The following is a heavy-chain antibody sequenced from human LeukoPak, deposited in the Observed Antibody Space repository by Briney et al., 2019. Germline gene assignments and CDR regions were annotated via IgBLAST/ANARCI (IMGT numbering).Heavy chain of an antibody. V-gene: IGHV3-7*01. CDR3: VKVAKYYYGSETYYFFEH. Sequence: GESLRLSWAASGFTFTTYCMSWVRQLPGKGLEWVANINQDGTEKYYVDSVKGRFTISRDNAKNSLDLQMNSLRVEDTGIYYCVKVAKYYYGSETYYFFEHWGQGTPVTASS. J-gene: IGHJ4*02. D-gene: IGHD3-10*01. CDR1: GFTFTTYC. CDR2: INQDGTEK.